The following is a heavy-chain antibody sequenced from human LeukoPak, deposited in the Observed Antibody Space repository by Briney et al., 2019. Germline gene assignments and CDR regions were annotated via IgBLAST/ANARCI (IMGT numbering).Heavy chain of an antibody. V-gene: IGHV1-3*01. D-gene: IGHD5-24*01. CDR2: INAGNGNT. Sequence: GASVKVSCKASGYTFTSYAMHWVRQAPGQRLEWMGWINAGNGNTKYSQKFQGRVTFTRNTSASTAYMELSSLRSEDTAVYYCARDGDGYQFDYWGQGTLVTVSS. J-gene: IGHJ4*02. CDR1: GYTFTSYA. CDR3: ARDGDGYQFDY.